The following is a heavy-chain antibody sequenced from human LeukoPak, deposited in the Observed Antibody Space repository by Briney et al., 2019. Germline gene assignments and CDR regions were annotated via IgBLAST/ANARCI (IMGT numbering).Heavy chain of an antibody. CDR1: GGTFSSYA. D-gene: IGHD6-19*01. CDR2: IIPIFGTA. J-gene: IGHJ4*02. Sequence: ASVKVSCKASGGTFSSYAISWVRQAPRQGREWMGGIIPIFGTANYAQKFQGRVTITADKSTSTAYMELSSLRSEDTAVYYCARAMGSSGTIDYWGQGTLVTVSS. CDR3: ARAMGSSGTIDY. V-gene: IGHV1-69*06.